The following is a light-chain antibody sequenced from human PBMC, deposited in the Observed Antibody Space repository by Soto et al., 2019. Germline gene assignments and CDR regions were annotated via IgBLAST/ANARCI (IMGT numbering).Light chain of an antibody. CDR3: QKYNSASLT. V-gene: IGKV3-11*01. CDR2: DAS. J-gene: IGKJ4*01. Sequence: EIVLTQSPATLSLSPGERATLSCRASQSVSSYLAWYQQKPGQAPRLLIYDASNRATGIPARFSGSGSGTDFTLTISSLEPEDFATYYCQKYNSASLTFGGGTKVEIK. CDR1: QSVSSY.